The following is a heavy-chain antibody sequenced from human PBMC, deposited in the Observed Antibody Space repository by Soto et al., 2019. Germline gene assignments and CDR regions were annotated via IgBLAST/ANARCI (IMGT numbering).Heavy chain of an antibody. CDR2: IIPIFGTA. J-gene: IGHJ4*02. Sequence: QVQLVQSGAEVKKPGSSVNVSCKASGGTFSSYAISWVLQAPGQGLEWMGGIIPIFGTATYAQKFQGRVTITADESTRTAYMELSSLRSEDTAVYYCARGPSVLRVDYWGQGTLFTVSS. V-gene: IGHV1-69*01. CDR1: GGTFSSYA. D-gene: IGHD5-12*01. CDR3: ARGPSVLRVDY.